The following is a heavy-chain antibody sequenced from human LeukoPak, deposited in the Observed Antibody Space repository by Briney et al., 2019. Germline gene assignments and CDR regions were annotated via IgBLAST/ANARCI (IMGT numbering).Heavy chain of an antibody. CDR2: ISYDGSNK. CDR3: ARDYYYDSSGLFDY. D-gene: IGHD3-22*01. V-gene: IGHV3-30-3*01. J-gene: IGHJ4*02. CDR1: GFTFSSYA. Sequence: GRSLRLSCAASGFTFSSYAMHWVRQAPGKGLEWVAVISYDGSNKYYADSVKGRFTISRDNSKNTLYLQMNSLRAEDTAVYYCARDYYYDSSGLFDYWGQGTLVTVSS.